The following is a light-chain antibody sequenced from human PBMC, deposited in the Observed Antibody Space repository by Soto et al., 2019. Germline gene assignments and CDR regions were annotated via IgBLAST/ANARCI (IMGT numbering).Light chain of an antibody. CDR3: GTWDSSLSAGNV. V-gene: IGLV1-51*01. CDR1: NSNIGNNY. Sequence: QSVLTQPPSVSAAPGQKVTISCSGSNSNIGNNYVSWYQQLPGTAPKLLIYDNNKRPSGIPDRFSGSKSGTSATLGITGLQTGDEADYYCGTWDSSLSAGNVFGTGTKLTVL. CDR2: DNN. J-gene: IGLJ1*01.